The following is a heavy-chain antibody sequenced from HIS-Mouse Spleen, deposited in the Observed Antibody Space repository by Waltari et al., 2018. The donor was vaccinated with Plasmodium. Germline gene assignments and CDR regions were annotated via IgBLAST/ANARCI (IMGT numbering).Heavy chain of an antibody. Sequence: QVQLQQSGAGLLKPSETLPLTCAVSGGSFCGSYWSWIRQPPRKGLEWIGEINHSGSTNYNPSLKGRVTISVDTSKNQFSLKLSSVTAADTAVYYCARVIPLGIPHFDYWGQGTLVTVSS. CDR3: ARVIPLGIPHFDY. J-gene: IGHJ4*02. CDR2: INHSGST. CDR1: GGSFCGSY. V-gene: IGHV4-34*01. D-gene: IGHD7-27*01.